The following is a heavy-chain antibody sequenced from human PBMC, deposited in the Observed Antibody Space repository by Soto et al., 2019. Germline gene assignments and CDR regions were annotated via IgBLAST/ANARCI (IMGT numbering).Heavy chain of an antibody. CDR2: INPNSGGT. J-gene: IGHJ6*02. CDR3: ARERFGELLVYYYYGMDV. V-gene: IGHV1-2*02. D-gene: IGHD3-10*01. CDR1: VYAVTGYY. Sequence: ASVKGSCEACVYAVTGYYIHWVRQAPGQGLEWMGWINPNSGGTNYAQKFQGRVTMTRDTSISTAYMELSRLRSDDTAVYYCARERFGELLVYYYYGMDVWGQGPTVTVSS.